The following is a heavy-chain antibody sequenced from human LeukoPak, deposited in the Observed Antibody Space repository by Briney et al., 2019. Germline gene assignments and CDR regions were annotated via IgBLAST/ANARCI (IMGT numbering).Heavy chain of an antibody. CDR1: GGSISGSSYY. CDR2: IYYSGST. CDR3: ARLYSSSWYVLPNWFDP. J-gene: IGHJ5*02. V-gene: IGHV4-39*07. Sequence: SETLSLTCTVSGGSISGSSYYWGWIRQPPGKGLEWIGSIYYSGSTYYNPSLKSRVTISVDTSKNQFSLKLSSVTAADTAVYYCARLYSSSWYVLPNWFDPWGQGTLVTVSS. D-gene: IGHD6-13*01.